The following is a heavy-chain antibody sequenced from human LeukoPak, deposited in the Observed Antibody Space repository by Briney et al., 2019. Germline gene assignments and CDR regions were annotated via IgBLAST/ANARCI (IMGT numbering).Heavy chain of an antibody. D-gene: IGHD6-13*01. CDR3: AKDGVRYSSSWYINAFDI. CDR1: GFTFDDYG. J-gene: IGHJ3*02. V-gene: IGHV3-20*04. CDR2: INWNGGST. Sequence: GGSPRLSCAASGFTFDDYGMSWVRQAPGKWLEWVSGINWNGGSTGYADSVKGRFTIPRDNAKNSLYLQMNSLRAEDMALYYCAKDGVRYSSSWYINAFDIWGQGTMVTVSS.